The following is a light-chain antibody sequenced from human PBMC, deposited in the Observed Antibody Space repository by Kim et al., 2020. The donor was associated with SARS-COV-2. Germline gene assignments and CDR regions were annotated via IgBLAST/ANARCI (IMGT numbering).Light chain of an antibody. CDR3: QQRSNFIT. Sequence: EIVLTQSPATLSLSPGERATLSCRASQSVGSYLAWYQQKPGQTPRLLIYDASNRATGTPARFSGSGSGTDFTLTVSSLEPEDSAVYYCQQRSNFITFGQGTRLEIK. J-gene: IGKJ5*01. CDR2: DAS. CDR1: QSVGSY. V-gene: IGKV3-11*01.